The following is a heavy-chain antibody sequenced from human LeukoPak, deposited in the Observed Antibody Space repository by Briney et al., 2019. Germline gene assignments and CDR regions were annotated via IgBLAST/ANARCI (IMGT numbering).Heavy chain of an antibody. V-gene: IGHV5-51*01. CDR2: IYPGDLGT. Sequence: VESRKISCKGSEYRFTSYWIGWVRQMPGKGLEWMGIIYPGDLGTTYSPSFQGQVTISADKTTNTAYLLWSSLKASETAVYCCARSGGWKKQLDSWGEGTLVTSSS. D-gene: IGHD6-13*01. CDR1: EYRFTSYW. CDR3: ARSGGWKKQLDS. J-gene: IGHJ4*02.